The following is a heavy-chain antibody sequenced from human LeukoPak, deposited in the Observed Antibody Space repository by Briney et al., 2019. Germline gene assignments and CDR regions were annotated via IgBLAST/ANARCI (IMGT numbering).Heavy chain of an antibody. D-gene: IGHD4-23*01. CDR1: GGSISSSSYY. CDR3: ARGSTSPRLGWYWFDP. Sequence: SETLSLTCTDSGGSISSSSYYWGWIRQPPGKGLEWIGSIYYSGSTYYNPSLKSRVTISVDTSKNQFSLKLSSVTAADTAVYYCARGSTSPRLGWYWFDPWGQGTLVTVSS. V-gene: IGHV4-39*07. J-gene: IGHJ5*02. CDR2: IYYSGST.